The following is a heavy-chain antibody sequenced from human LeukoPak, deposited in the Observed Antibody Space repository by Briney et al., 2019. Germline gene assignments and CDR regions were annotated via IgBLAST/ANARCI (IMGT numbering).Heavy chain of an antibody. CDR2: INSDGRST. CDR3: ARHLSGDDI. Sequence: GGSLRLSCAASGFTFSNYWMHCVRQAPGKGLVWVSRINSDGRSTSYADSVKGRFTISRDNAKNTLYLQMNSLRDEDTAVYYCARHLSGDDIWGQGTMVTVSS. CDR1: GFTFSNYW. D-gene: IGHD4-17*01. J-gene: IGHJ3*02. V-gene: IGHV3-74*01.